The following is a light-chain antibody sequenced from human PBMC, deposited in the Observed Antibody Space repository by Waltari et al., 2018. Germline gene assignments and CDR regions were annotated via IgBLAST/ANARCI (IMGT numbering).Light chain of an antibody. CDR3: QHYGSSTYT. CDR2: GAF. CDR1: QSVCSTS. J-gene: IGKJ2*01. Sequence: IVLTRSQSTLSFSPGERAPITCSASQSVCSTSLTGYPQKPGQATRPLIYGAFNRATGIPDRFSGSGSGTDFTLTISRLEPEDVAVYYCQHYGSSTYTFGQGTKLEIK. V-gene: IGKV3-20*01.